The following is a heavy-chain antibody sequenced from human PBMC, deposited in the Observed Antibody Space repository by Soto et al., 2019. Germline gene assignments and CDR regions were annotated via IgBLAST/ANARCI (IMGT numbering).Heavy chain of an antibody. CDR2: IKQDGSEK. D-gene: IGHD3-3*01. J-gene: IGHJ4*02. CDR1: GFTFSSYW. Sequence: EVQLVESGGGLVQPGGSLRLSCAASGFTFSSYWMSWVRQAPGKGLEWVANIKQDGSEKYYVDSVKGRFTISRDNAKNSLYLQMNSLRAEDTAVYYCARDQDLEWLYYFDYWGQGTLVTVSS. CDR3: ARDQDLEWLYYFDY. V-gene: IGHV3-7*01.